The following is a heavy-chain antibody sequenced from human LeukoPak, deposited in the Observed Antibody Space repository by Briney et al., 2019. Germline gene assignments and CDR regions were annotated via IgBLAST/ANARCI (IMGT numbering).Heavy chain of an antibody. CDR2: ISYDGSNK. Sequence: GGSLRLSCAASGFTFSSYGMHWVRQAPGKGLEWVAVISYDGSNKYYADSVKGRFTISRDNSKKTLYLQMNSLRAEDTAVYYCAKANEVYGSGSYYYWGQGTLVTVSS. CDR1: GFTFSSYG. J-gene: IGHJ4*02. V-gene: IGHV3-30*18. D-gene: IGHD3-10*01. CDR3: AKANEVYGSGSYYY.